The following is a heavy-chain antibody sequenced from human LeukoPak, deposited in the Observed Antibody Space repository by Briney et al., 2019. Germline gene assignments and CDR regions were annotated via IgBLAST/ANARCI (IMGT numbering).Heavy chain of an antibody. D-gene: IGHD3-22*01. V-gene: IGHV3-21*01. J-gene: IGHJ4*02. CDR3: ARDPYYYDSSGYYGEGFDY. CDR2: ISSSRFYI. Sequence: GGSLRLSCAASGFTFSSYSMNWVRQAPGKGLEWVSYISSSRFYIYYADSVKGRFTISRDDAKNSLYLQMNSLRAEDTAVYFCARDPYYYDSSGYYGEGFDYWSQGTLVTVSS. CDR1: GFTFSSYS.